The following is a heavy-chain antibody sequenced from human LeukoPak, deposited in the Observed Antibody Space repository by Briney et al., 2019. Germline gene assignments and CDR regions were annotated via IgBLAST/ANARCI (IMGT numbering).Heavy chain of an antibody. V-gene: IGHV4-4*07. D-gene: IGHD5-18*01. CDR3: ARDPSARPRRDNVDTAMVHYFDF. CDR1: GGSLSNYY. CDR2: IYSSVGA. J-gene: IGHJ4*02. Sequence: SGTLSLTSAVSGGSLSNYYWCWVRQPAREGRWWSGRIYSSVGANYNPSLKRRVTMSVDTSKNQFSPKLSSVPAADTAVYYCARDPSARPRRDNVDTAMVHYFDFWGQGTLVTVSS.